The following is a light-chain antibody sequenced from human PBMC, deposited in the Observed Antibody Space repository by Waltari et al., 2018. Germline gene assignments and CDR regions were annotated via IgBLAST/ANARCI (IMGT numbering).Light chain of an antibody. CDR2: NDH. CDR1: SSNVGRDN. CDR3: VAWDDSLSGYV. J-gene: IGLJ1*01. V-gene: IGLV1-47*02. Sequence: QSVLTQPPSASATPGQRVTISCSGSSSNVGRDNVYWFQQLPGTAPKLLIYNDHQRPSGFPVRFSGSKSGTSASRAISGLRSEDEADYYCVAWDDSLSGYVFGTGTKVTVL.